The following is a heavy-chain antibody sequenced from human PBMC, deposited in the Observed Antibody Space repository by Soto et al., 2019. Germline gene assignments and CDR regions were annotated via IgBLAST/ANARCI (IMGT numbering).Heavy chain of an antibody. CDR2: ISYDGSYK. CDR1: GFTFSSYG. D-gene: IGHD3-16*01. Sequence: QVQLVESGGGVVQPGRPLRLSCAASGFTFSSYGMHWVRQAPGKGLEWVAVISYDGSYKYYADSVKGRFTISRDNSQNTLYLQLNSLRAEDTAVYYCAKWNGGFDYWGQGTLGTVSS. V-gene: IGHV3-30*18. CDR3: AKWNGGFDY. J-gene: IGHJ4*02.